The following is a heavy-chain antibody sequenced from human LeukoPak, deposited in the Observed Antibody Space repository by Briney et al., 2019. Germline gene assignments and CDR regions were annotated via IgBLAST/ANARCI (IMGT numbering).Heavy chain of an antibody. J-gene: IGHJ4*02. Sequence: PGGSLRLPCVASGITFSNYAVSWVRQAPEKGLDWVSVISGSAHKIRYADSVKGRFTISRDNSENIVYLQMNNLRAEDTAVYYCEGRVTGYSSGYVYWGQGTLVTVSS. CDR3: EGRVTGYSSGYVY. V-gene: IGHV3-23*01. CDR1: GITFSNYA. D-gene: IGHD5-18*01. CDR2: ISGSAHKI.